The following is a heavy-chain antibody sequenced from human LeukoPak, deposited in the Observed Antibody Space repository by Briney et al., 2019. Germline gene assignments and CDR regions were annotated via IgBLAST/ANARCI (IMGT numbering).Heavy chain of an antibody. V-gene: IGHV3-21*01. D-gene: IGHD4-17*01. CDR1: GFTFSSYS. CDR2: ISSSSYI. Sequence: PGGSLRLSCAASGFTFSSYSMNWVRQAPGKGLEWVSSISSSSYIYCADSVKGRFTISRDNAKNSLYLQMNSLRAEDTAVYYCARDDYGDYVNWFDPWGQGTLVTVSS. CDR3: ARDDYGDYVNWFDP. J-gene: IGHJ5*02.